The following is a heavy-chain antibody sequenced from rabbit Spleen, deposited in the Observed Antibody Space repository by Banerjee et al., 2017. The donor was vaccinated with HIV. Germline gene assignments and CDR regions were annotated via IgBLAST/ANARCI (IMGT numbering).Heavy chain of an antibody. D-gene: IGHD8-1*01. V-gene: IGHV1S45*01. CDR3: ARDSPYNSGSIDYEL. Sequence: QEQLVESGGGLVQPEGSLTLTCKASGFSFGDRDVMCWVRQAPGKGLEWIACINAATAKPVYATWAKGRFTISRTSSTTVTLRMTSLTAADTATYFCARDSPYNSGSIDYELWGPGTLVPVS. CDR2: INAATAKP. CDR1: GFSFGDRDV. J-gene: IGHJ4*01.